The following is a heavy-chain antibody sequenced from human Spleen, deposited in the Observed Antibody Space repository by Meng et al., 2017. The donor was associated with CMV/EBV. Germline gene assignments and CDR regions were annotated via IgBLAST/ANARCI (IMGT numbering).Heavy chain of an antibody. CDR2: INPNSGFT. CDR1: GYTFTGHY. J-gene: IGHJ4*02. V-gene: IGHV1-2*02. Sequence: ASVKVSCKASGYTFTGHYIHWVRQAPGQGLEWMGWINPNSGFTNYAQKFQGRVTITKDTSLTTTYMDVSRLISDDTAMYYCARGSEDFVVEPPTVWSDFWGQGTMVTVSS. CDR3: ARGSEDFVVEPPTVWSDF. D-gene: IGHD2-15*01.